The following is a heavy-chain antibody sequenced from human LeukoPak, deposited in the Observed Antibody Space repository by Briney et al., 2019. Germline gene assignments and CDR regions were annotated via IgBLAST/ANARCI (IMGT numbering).Heavy chain of an antibody. D-gene: IGHD1-26*01. CDR3: ATGFSATSHDGY. Sequence: GGSLRLSCAASGFTVSDHYMDWVRQAPGKGLEWVGRIRNKPNSYTTEYAASVNGRFTISRDDSINTLYLQMNSLKTEDTAVYYCATGFSATSHDGYWGQGTLVTVSS. CDR1: GFTVSDHY. CDR2: IRNKPNSYTT. V-gene: IGHV3-72*01. J-gene: IGHJ4*02.